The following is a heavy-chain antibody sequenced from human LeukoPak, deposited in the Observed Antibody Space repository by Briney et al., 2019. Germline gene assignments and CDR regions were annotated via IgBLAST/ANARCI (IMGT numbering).Heavy chain of an antibody. J-gene: IGHJ4*02. V-gene: IGHV3-7*01. D-gene: IGHD1-26*01. CDR1: GFTFSSAW. CDR3: ASWGEGALDN. CDR2: VNQDGSGK. Sequence: PGGSLRLSCAASGFTFSSAWMSWVRQAPGKGLEWVANVNQDGSGKYYVDSVKGRFTISKDNAKNSLYLQMNSLRAEDTGVYYCASWGEGALDNWGQGTLVTVSS.